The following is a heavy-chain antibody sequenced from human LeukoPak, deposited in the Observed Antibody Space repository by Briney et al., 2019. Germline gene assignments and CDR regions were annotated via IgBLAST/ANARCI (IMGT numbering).Heavy chain of an antibody. CDR3: ARDFSGSYQFDY. J-gene: IGHJ4*02. CDR2: IWYDGSNK. Sequence: GGSLRLSCAASGFTFSSYGMHWVRQAPGKGLEWVAVIWYDGSNKYYADSVKGRFTISRDNSKNTLYLQMNSLRAEDTAVYYCARDFSGSYQFDYRGQGTLVTVSS. D-gene: IGHD1-26*01. V-gene: IGHV3-33*01. CDR1: GFTFSSYG.